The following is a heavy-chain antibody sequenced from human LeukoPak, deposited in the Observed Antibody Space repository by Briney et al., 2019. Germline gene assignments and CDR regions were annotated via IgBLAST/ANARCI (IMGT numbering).Heavy chain of an antibody. V-gene: IGHV3-23*01. CDR2: ISGSGGST. CDR3: ARFRTWGDKAFDY. Sequence: GGSLRLSCAASGFTFSSYAMSWVRQAPGKGLEWVSAISGSGGSTYYADSVKGRFTISRDSAKNSLYLQMNSLRAEDTAVYYCARFRTWGDKAFDYWGQGTLVTVSS. D-gene: IGHD2-21*02. CDR1: GFTFSSYA. J-gene: IGHJ4*02.